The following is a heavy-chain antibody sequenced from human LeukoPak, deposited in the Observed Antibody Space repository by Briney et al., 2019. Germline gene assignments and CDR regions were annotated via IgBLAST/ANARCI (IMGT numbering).Heavy chain of an antibody. CDR2: IIPIFGTA. V-gene: IGHV1-69*05. D-gene: IGHD6-13*01. CDR3: ARGAEAYSSSWLTIDY. J-gene: IGHJ4*02. Sequence: SVKVSCKASGGTFSSYAISWVRQAPGQGLAWMGGIIPIFGTANYAQKFQGRVTITTDESTSTAYMELSSLRSEDTAVYYCARGAEAYSSSWLTIDYWGQGTLVTVSS. CDR1: GGTFSSYA.